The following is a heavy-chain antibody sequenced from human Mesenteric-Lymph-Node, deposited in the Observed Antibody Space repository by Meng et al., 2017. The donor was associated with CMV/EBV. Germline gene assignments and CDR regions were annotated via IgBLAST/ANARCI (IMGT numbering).Heavy chain of an antibody. Sequence: ASVKVSCKASGYGFTSYYMHWVRQAPGQGLEWMGIINPSGGSTNYAQKFQGRVTMIRDTSTSTVYMGLSGLRSEDTAVYYCARGGGGYNYGYRGDYWGQGTLVTVSS. CDR2: INPSGGST. V-gene: IGHV1-46*01. D-gene: IGHD5-18*01. J-gene: IGHJ4*02. CDR3: ARGGGGYNYGYRGDY. CDR1: GYGFTSYY.